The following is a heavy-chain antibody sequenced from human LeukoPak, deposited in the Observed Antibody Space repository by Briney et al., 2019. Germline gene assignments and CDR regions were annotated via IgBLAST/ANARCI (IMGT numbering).Heavy chain of an antibody. CDR1: GFTFSSCS. J-gene: IGHJ4*02. D-gene: IGHD2-2*01. V-gene: IGHV3-48*04. Sequence: PGGSLRLSCGASGFTFSSCSINWVRQAPGKGLEWLSYISSGSGTIYYADSVKGRFTISRDNAKNSLSLQMNSLRAEDTAVYYCARDPAYCSSTRCREGDFDYWGQGTLVTVSS. CDR3: ARDPAYCSSTRCREGDFDY. CDR2: ISSGSGTI.